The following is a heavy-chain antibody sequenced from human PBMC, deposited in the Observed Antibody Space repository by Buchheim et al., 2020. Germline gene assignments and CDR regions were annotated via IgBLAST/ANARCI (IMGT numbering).Heavy chain of an antibody. CDR3: ARGRGNRYYYDSSGTAYFDY. CDR1: GGSISSGGYY. J-gene: IGHJ4*02. CDR2: IYYSGST. V-gene: IGHV4-31*03. Sequence: QVQLQESGPGLVKPSQTLSLTCTVSGGSISSGGYYWSWIRQHPGKGLEWIGYIYYSGSTYYNPSLKSRVTISVDTYKNQFALKLSSVTAADTAVYYCARGRGNRYYYDSSGTAYFDYWGQGTL. D-gene: IGHD3-22*01.